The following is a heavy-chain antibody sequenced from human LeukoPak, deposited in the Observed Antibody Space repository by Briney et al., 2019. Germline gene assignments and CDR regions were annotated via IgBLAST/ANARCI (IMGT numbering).Heavy chain of an antibody. J-gene: IGHJ4*02. V-gene: IGHV1-46*01. CDR1: GYSFTSHY. D-gene: IGHD2-15*01. Sequence: AASVTVSCKASGYSFTSHYMHWVRQAPGQGLEWMGKINPSGGSTNYAQKFQGRVTITRDMSTSTVYMELSSLRSEDTAVYYCARVLAARGLDYWGQGTLVTVSS. CDR2: INPSGGST. CDR3: ARVLAARGLDY.